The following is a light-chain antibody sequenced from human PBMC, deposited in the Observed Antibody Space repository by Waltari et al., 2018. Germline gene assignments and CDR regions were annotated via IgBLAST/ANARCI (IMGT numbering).Light chain of an antibody. Sequence: DIQMTQSPSTLSASVGARVTITCRASQSISSWLAWYQQKPGKAPKLLIYKASSSESGVPSRFSGSGSGTEFTLTISSLQPDDFATYYCQQYNSYSPTFGQGTRLEIK. CDR2: KAS. CDR3: QQYNSYSPT. J-gene: IGKJ5*01. V-gene: IGKV1-5*03. CDR1: QSISSW.